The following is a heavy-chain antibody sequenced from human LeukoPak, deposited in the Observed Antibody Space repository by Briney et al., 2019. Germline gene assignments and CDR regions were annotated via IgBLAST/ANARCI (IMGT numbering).Heavy chain of an antibody. CDR1: GFTFNNYA. CDR3: AKKDSYSEDYYYGMDV. J-gene: IGHJ6*02. Sequence: GGSLRLSCAASGFTFNNYAMSWVRQAPGKGLEWVSTISGSGGSTYYSDSVKGRFTISRDNSKNTLYLQMNSLRAEDTAVYYCAKKDSYSEDYYYGMDVWGQGTTVTVSS. D-gene: IGHD2-21*02. V-gene: IGHV3-23*01. CDR2: ISGSGGST.